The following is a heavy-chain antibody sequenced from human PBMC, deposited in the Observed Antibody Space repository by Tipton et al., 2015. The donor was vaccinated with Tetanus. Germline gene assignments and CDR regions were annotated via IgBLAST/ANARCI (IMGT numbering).Heavy chain of an antibody. J-gene: IGHJ5*02. CDR3: ARSADNWFDP. V-gene: IGHV4-39*01. Sequence: LRLSCTVSGGSLSSGTYYWDWIRQPPGKGLEWIGNIYYNGNTLQNPSLKSRVTLSLDKSKNQFSLKLSSVTAADTAVYYCARSADNWFDPWGQGTLVTVSS. CDR2: IYYNGNT. CDR1: GGSLSSGTYY.